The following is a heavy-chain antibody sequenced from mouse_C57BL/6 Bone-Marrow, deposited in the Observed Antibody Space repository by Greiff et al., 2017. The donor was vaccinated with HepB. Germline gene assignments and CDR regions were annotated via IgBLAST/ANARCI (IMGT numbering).Heavy chain of an antibody. CDR1: GFTFSSYT. Sequence: EVQLVESGGGLVKPGGSLKLSCAASGFTFSSYTMSWVRQTPEKRLEWVATISGGGGNTYYPDSVKGRFTISRDNAKNTLYLQMSSLRSEDTALYYCAREYYGSSYVRFAYWGQGTLVTVAA. V-gene: IGHV5-9*01. J-gene: IGHJ3*01. CDR3: AREYYGSSYVRFAY. CDR2: ISGGGGNT. D-gene: IGHD1-1*01.